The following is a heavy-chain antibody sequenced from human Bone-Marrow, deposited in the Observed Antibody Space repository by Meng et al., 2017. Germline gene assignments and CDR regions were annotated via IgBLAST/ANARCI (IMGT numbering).Heavy chain of an antibody. J-gene: IGHJ1*01. V-gene: IGHV2-5*01. CDR3: AHSYSSSWYPHAEYFQH. CDR1: GFSLSTSGVG. D-gene: IGHD6-13*01. CDR2: IYWNDDK. Sequence: GFSLSTSGVGVGWIRQPPGKALEWLALIYWNDDKRYSPSLKSRLTIAKDTSKNQVVLTMTNMDPVDTATYYCAHSYSSSWYPHAEYFQHWGQGTLVTVSS.